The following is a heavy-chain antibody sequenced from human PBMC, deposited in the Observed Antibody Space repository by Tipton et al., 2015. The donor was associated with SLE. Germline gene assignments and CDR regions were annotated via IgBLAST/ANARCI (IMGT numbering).Heavy chain of an antibody. CDR2: ISHTGST. J-gene: IGHJ4*02. CDR1: GGSMNNGRYY. V-gene: IGHV4-39*07. CDR3: ARHERWPHFDY. Sequence: TLSLTCSVSGGSMNNGRYYWGWIRQPPGKGLEWIGEISHTGSTNFNPSLKSRVTISIDTSKNQFSLKLSSMTAADTAVYYCARHERWPHFDYWGQGTLVTVSS. D-gene: IGHD6-19*01.